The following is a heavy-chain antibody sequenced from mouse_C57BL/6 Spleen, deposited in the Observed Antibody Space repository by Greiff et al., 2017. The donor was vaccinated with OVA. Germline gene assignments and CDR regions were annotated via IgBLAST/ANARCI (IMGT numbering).Heavy chain of an antibody. Sequence: VQLQQPGAELVMPGASVKLSCKASGHTFTSYWMHWVKQRPGQGLEWIGEIDPSDSYTNYNQKFKGKSTLTVDKSSSTAYMQLSSLTSEDSAVYYCATAQATRFAYWGQGTLVTVSA. CDR1: GHTFTSYW. D-gene: IGHD3-2*02. CDR2: IDPSDSYT. V-gene: IGHV1-69*01. J-gene: IGHJ3*01. CDR3: ATAQATRFAY.